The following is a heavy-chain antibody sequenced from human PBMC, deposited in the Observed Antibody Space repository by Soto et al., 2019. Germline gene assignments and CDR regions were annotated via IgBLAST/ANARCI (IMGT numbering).Heavy chain of an antibody. J-gene: IGHJ4*02. D-gene: IGHD2-2*02. V-gene: IGHV3-30-3*01. CDR1: GFTFSSYA. CDR2: ISYDGSNK. Sequence: PGGSLRLSCAASGFTFSSYAMHWVRQAPGKGLEWVAVISYDGSNKYYADSVKGRFTISRDNSKNTLYLQMNSLRAEDTAVYYCARDHIEELLYSLDYWGQGTLVTV. CDR3: ARDHIEELLYSLDY.